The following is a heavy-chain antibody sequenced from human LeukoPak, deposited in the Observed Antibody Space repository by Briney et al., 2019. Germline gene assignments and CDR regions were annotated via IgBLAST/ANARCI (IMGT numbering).Heavy chain of an antibody. CDR1: GFTFSSYS. Sequence: PGGSLRLSCAASGFTFSSYSMNWVRQAPGKGLEWVSSISSSSSYIYYADSVKGRFTISRDNAKNSLYLQMNSLRAEDTAVYYCARDGDGMATIPNDYWGQGTLVTVSS. J-gene: IGHJ4*02. CDR3: ARDGDGMATIPNDY. CDR2: ISSSSSYI. D-gene: IGHD5-12*01. V-gene: IGHV3-21*01.